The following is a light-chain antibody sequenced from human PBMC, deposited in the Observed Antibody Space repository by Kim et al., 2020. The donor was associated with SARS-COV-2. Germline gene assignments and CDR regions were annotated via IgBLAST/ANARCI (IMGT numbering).Light chain of an antibody. Sequence: QTATLTCTGNSKNVGNEGAAWRKQHQGHPPKLLSYRNNNRPSGISERLSASRSGNTDSLTITGLQPEDEADYYCSAWDSSLSARVFGGGTKLTVL. CDR1: SKNVGNEG. V-gene: IGLV10-54*01. J-gene: IGLJ3*02. CDR2: RNN. CDR3: SAWDSSLSARV.